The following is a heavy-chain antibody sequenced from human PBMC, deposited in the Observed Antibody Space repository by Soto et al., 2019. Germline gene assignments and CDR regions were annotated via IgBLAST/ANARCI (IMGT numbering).Heavy chain of an antibody. J-gene: IGHJ6*02. V-gene: IGHV6-1*01. CDR3: AGVSWFRGMDV. D-gene: IGHD3-10*01. Sequence: SQTLSLTWALCLDSGSSNSAACNWIRHSPSRGLEWLVRTYYRSNWSNDYAVSVKSRITINPDTSKNQFSLQLYSVPPEDTAVYYCAGVSWFRGMDVRRQGTPVTVSS. CDR2: TYYRSNWSN. CDR1: LDSGSSNSAA.